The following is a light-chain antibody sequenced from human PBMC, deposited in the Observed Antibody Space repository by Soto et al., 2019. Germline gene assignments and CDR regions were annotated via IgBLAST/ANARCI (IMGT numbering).Light chain of an antibody. V-gene: IGKV1-39*01. J-gene: IGKJ1*01. CDR2: AAS. CDR3: QQSHSTPLG. CDR1: QSISSY. Sequence: DIQMTQSPSSLSASVGDRVTITCRSSQSISSYLNWYQQKPGKAPKLLIYAASSLQSGVPSRFSGSGSGTDFTLTISSLQPEDFATYYCQQSHSTPLGFGQGTKLEIK.